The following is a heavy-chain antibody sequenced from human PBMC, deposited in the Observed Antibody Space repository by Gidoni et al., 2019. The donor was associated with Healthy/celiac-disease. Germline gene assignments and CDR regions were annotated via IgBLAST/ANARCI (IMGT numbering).Heavy chain of an antibody. CDR1: GFTFSDYY. Sequence: QVQLVESGGGLVKPGGSLRLSCAASGFTFSDYYMSWIRQAPGKGLEWVSYISSSSSYTNYADSVKGRFTISRDNAKNSLYLQMNSLRAEDTAVYYCARERTMVRVYGMDVWGQGTTVTVSS. CDR2: ISSSSSYT. CDR3: ARERTMVRVYGMDV. D-gene: IGHD3-10*01. J-gene: IGHJ6*02. V-gene: IGHV3-11*06.